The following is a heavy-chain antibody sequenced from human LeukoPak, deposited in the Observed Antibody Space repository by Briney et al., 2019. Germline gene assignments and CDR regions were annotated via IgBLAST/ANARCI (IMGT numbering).Heavy chain of an antibody. D-gene: IGHD6-13*01. V-gene: IGHV1-18*01. CDR2: ISAYNGNT. Sequence: ASVKVSCKASGYTFTSYGISWVRQAPGQGLEWMGWISAYNGNTNYAQKPQGRVTMTTDTSTSTAYMELRSLRSDDTAVYYCARDQATAAGFDAFDIWGQGTMVTVSS. J-gene: IGHJ3*02. CDR1: GYTFTSYG. CDR3: ARDQATAAGFDAFDI.